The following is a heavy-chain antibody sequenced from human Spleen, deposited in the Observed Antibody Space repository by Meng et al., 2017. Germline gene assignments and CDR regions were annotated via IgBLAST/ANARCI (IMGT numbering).Heavy chain of an antibody. CDR2: IIPVFGTE. J-gene: IGHJ6*02. D-gene: IGHD3-22*01. CDR3: ARDNERGIYYDSSGPYYYYGMDV. CDR1: GSIFSNYV. V-gene: IGHV1-69*05. Sequence: SVKVSCKAPGSIFSNYVVGWVRQAPGQGLEWMGGIIPVFGTENYAQKFQGRVTITTDDSTTTAYMELSSLRSEDTAVYYCARDNERGIYYDSSGPYYYYGMDVWGQGTTVTVSS.